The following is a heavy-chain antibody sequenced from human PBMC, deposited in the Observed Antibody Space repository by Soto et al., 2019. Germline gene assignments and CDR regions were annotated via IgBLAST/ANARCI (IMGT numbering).Heavy chain of an antibody. CDR3: ARGADIVVVPAAAHYYMDV. CDR2: IWYDGSNK. Sequence: QVQLVESGGGVVQPGRSLRLSCAASGFTFSSYGMHWVRQAPGKGLEWVAVIWYDGSNKYYADSVKGRFTISRDNSKNTLYLQMNRLRAEDTAVYYCARGADIVVVPAAAHYYMDVWGKGTTVTVSS. J-gene: IGHJ6*03. CDR1: GFTFSSYG. D-gene: IGHD2-2*01. V-gene: IGHV3-33*01.